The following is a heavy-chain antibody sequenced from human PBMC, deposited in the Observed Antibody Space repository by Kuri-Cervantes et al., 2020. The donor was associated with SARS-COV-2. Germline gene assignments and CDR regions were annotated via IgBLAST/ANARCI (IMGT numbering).Heavy chain of an antibody. D-gene: IGHD2-15*01. V-gene: IGHV1-2*02. CDR3: ARDQDCSGGSCYLGWYFDL. CDR2: INPNSGGT. J-gene: IGHJ2*01. CDR1: GYTFTGYY. Sequence: ASVKVSCKASGYTFTGYYMRWVRQAPEQGLEWMGWINPNSGGTNYAQKFQGRVTMTRDTSISTAYMELSRLRSDDTAVYYCARDQDCSGGSCYLGWYFDLWGRGTLVTVSS.